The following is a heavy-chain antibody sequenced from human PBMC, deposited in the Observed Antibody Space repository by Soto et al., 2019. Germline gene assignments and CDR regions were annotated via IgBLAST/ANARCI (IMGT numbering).Heavy chain of an antibody. J-gene: IGHJ1*01. Sequence: EVPLVESGGGLIQPGGSLRLSCAASGFTVSSNYMSWVRQAPGKGLEWVSTIYSGGRTFYADSVKGRFTISRDNSKNTLYLEMNSLRAEDTAVYYCARDGAMTTYFEYFQHWGQGTLVTVSS. CDR2: IYSGGRT. V-gene: IGHV3-53*01. D-gene: IGHD4-17*01. CDR3: ARDGAMTTYFEYFQH. CDR1: GFTVSSNY.